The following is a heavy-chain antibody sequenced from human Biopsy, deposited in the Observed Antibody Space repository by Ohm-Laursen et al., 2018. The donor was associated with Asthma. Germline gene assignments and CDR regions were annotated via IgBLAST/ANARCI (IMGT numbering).Heavy chain of an antibody. CDR1: GFAVSRDH. V-gene: IGHV3-66*01. J-gene: IGHJ4*02. CDR2: IYSGGTS. Sequence: LRLSCSASGFAVSRDHMFWVRQAPGKGLEWVSVIYSGGTSHTADSVRGRFTISRDNAKRSLYLQMDSLRGDDTAVYYCSRDFTIGSGSPFHFWGRGTLVTVSS. D-gene: IGHD3-10*01. CDR3: SRDFTIGSGSPFHF.